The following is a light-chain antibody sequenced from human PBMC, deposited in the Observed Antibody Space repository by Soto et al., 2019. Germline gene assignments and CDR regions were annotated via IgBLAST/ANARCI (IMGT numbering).Light chain of an antibody. Sequence: EIVMTQSPATLSVSPGERATLSCRASQSVSSNLAWYQQKPGQAPRLLMYGASTRATGIPDRFSGSGSGTEFTLPISSLESEDFAGYYCQQDNDWPPWTFGQGTKVEIK. CDR3: QQDNDWPPWT. CDR1: QSVSSN. CDR2: GAS. J-gene: IGKJ1*01. V-gene: IGKV3-15*01.